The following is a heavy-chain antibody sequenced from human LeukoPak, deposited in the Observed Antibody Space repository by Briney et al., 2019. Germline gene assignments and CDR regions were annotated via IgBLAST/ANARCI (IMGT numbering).Heavy chain of an antibody. CDR3: AKAYGSGTYSYLDY. D-gene: IGHD3-10*01. CDR1: GFTFSSYA. Sequence: PGGSLRLSCAASGFTFSSYAMHWVRQAPGKGLEWVANIAYDGNNKYYAASVRGRFTISRDNSKNTLYLQMNSLRAEDTAVYYCAKAYGSGTYSYLDYWGQGTLVTVSS. CDR2: IAYDGNNK. V-gene: IGHV3-30*18. J-gene: IGHJ4*02.